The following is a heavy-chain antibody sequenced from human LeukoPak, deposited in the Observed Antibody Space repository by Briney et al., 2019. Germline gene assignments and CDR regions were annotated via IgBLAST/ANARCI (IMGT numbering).Heavy chain of an antibody. D-gene: IGHD3-22*01. V-gene: IGHV1-2*06. Sequence: GASVKVSCKASAYSFTDYYIHWVRQAPGQGLEWMGRINPNTGATDYAQIFKGRVTMTRDTSISTAYMELSRLGSDDTAVYYCARSSPTYYFDSSGYYYGDYWGQGTLVTVSS. CDR2: INPNTGAT. J-gene: IGHJ4*02. CDR3: ARSSPTYYFDSSGYYYGDY. CDR1: AYSFTDYY.